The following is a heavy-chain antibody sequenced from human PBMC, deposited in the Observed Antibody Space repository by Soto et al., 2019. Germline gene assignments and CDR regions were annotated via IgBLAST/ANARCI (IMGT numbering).Heavy chain of an antibody. V-gene: IGHV4-59*01. D-gene: IGHD3-22*01. CDR1: GGSISSYY. CDR3: ARENYYDSSRGNAFDI. J-gene: IGHJ3*02. Sequence: PSETLSLTCTVSGGSISSYYWSWIRQPPGKGLEWIGYIYYSGSTNYNPSLKSRVTISVDTSKNQFSLKLSSVTAADTAVYYCARENYYDSSRGNAFDIWGQGTMVTVSS. CDR2: IYYSGST.